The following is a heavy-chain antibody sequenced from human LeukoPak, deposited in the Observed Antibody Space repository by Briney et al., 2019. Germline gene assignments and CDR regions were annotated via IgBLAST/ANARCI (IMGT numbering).Heavy chain of an antibody. CDR1: GGSFSGYY. D-gene: IGHD3-10*01. CDR2: INHSGST. Sequence: SETLSLTCAVYGGSFSGYYWSWIRQPPGKGLEWIGEINHSGSTNYNPSLKSRVTISGDTSKNQFSLKLTSVTAADTAVYYCASRRFYYYGSGSYLFWGQGTLVTVSS. V-gene: IGHV4-34*01. CDR3: ASRRFYYYGSGSYLF. J-gene: IGHJ4*02.